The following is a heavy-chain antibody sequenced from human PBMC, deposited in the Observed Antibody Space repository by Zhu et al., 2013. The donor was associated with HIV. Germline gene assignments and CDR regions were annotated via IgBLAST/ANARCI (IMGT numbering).Heavy chain of an antibody. V-gene: IGHV1-3*01. J-gene: IGHJ4*02. Sequence: QVQLVQSGAEVKKPGASVKVSCKASGYTFTSYAMHWVRQAPGQRLEWMGWINAGNGNTKYAQKFQGRVTMTRDTSISTAYMELSRLRSDDTAVYYCARSRILLPSDYWGQGTLVTVSS. CDR1: GYTFTSYA. CDR2: INAGNGNT. CDR3: ARSRILLPSDY.